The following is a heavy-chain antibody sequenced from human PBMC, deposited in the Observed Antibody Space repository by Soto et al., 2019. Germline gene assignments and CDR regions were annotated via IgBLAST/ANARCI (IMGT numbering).Heavy chain of an antibody. CDR3: ATRGDL. V-gene: IGHV3-30*03. D-gene: IGHD3-10*01. CDR2: ISYDGSNK. Sequence: QVQLVESGGGVVQPGRSLRLSCAASGFTFSSYGMHWVRQAPGKGLEWVAVISYDGSNKYYADSVKGRFTISRDNSKNTLYLQMNSLRAEDTAVYYCATRGDLWGPGTLVTVSS. J-gene: IGHJ4*02. CDR1: GFTFSSYG.